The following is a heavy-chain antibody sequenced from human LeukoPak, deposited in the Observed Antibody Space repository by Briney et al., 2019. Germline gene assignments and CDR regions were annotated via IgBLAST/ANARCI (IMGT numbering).Heavy chain of an antibody. V-gene: IGHV3-23*01. J-gene: IGHJ5*02. CDR2: ISGDAVTS. Sequence: QSGGSLRLSCAASGFTFKNYAMNWVRQSPGQGLEWVSTISGDAVTSWYADSVKGRFTVSRDNSKNIVFLQMNNLRAEDTAVYYCAKKDSGGSHNWFDPWGQGTLVTVSS. CDR1: GFTFKNYA. D-gene: IGHD3-22*01. CDR3: AKKDSGGSHNWFDP.